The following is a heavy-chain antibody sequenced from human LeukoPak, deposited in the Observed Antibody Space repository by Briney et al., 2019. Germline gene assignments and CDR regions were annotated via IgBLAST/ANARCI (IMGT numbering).Heavy chain of an antibody. Sequence: GESLKISCKGSGYSFTSYWIGWVRQMPGKGLEWMGIIYPGDSDTRYSPSFQGQVTISADKCISTAYLQWSSLKASDTAMYYCARRSLARSYYYYGMDVWGQGTTVTVSS. V-gene: IGHV5-51*01. D-gene: IGHD3-10*01. CDR2: IYPGDSDT. CDR1: GYSFTSYW. CDR3: ARRSLARSYYYYGMDV. J-gene: IGHJ6*02.